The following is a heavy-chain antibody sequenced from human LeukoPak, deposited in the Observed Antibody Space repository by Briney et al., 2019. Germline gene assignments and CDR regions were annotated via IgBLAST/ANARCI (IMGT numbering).Heavy chain of an antibody. J-gene: IGHJ4*02. CDR1: GGSISSGDYY. Sequence: PSETLSLTCTVSGGSISSGDYYWSWIRQPPGKGREWIGYIYYSGSTYYNPSLKSRVTISVDTSKNQFSLKLSSVTAADTAVYYCARGVGSGSLPLWGQGTLVTVSS. V-gene: IGHV4-30-4*08. CDR3: ARGVGSGSLPL. CDR2: IYYSGST. D-gene: IGHD3-10*01.